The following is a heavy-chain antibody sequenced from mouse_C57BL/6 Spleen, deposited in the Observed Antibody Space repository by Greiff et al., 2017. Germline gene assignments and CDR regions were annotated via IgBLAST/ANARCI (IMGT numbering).Heavy chain of an antibody. CDR1: GYTFTDYE. V-gene: IGHV1-15*01. D-gene: IGHD1-1*02. CDR3: TIDYGYFDY. CDR2: IDPETGGT. J-gene: IGHJ2*01. Sequence: VQLQQSGAELVRPGASVTLSCKASGYTFTDYEMHWVKQTPVHGLEWIGAIDPETGGTAYNQKFKGKAILTADKSSSTAYMELRSLTSEDSAVYYGTIDYGYFDYWGQGTTLTVSS.